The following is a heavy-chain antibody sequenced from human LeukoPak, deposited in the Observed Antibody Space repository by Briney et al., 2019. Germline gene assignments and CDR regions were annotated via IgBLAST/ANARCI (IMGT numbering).Heavy chain of an antibody. Sequence: PSETLSLTCTVSGGSISSYYWSWIRQPPGKGLEWIGYIYYSGSTNYNPSLKSRVTISVDTSKNQFSLKLSSVTAADTAVYYCARIRSTASPSTDCSGGSCYGYWGQGALVTVSS. CDR3: ARIRSTASPSTDCSGGSCYGY. V-gene: IGHV4-59*12. D-gene: IGHD2-15*01. CDR2: IYYSGST. J-gene: IGHJ4*02. CDR1: GGSISSYY.